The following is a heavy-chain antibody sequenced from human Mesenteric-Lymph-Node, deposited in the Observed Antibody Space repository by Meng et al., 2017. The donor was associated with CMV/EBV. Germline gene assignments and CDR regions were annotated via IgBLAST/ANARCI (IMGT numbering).Heavy chain of an antibody. CDR1: GYTFTGYY. V-gene: IGHV1-2*02. D-gene: IGHD2-15*01. J-gene: IGHJ5*02. Sequence: ASVKVSCKASGYTFTGYYMHWVRQAPGQGLEWMGWINPNSGGTNYAQKFQGRVTMTRDTSISTAYMELRSLRSDDTAVYYCARVEVGFDGRGNWFDPWGQGTLVTVSS. CDR3: ARVEVGFDGRGNWFDP. CDR2: INPNSGGT.